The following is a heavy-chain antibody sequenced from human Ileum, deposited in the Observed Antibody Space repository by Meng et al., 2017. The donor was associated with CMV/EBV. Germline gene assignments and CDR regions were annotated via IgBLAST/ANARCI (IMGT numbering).Heavy chain of an antibody. CDR1: GYTFNKYD. Sequence: ASVKVSCKASGYTFNKYDISWVRQAPGQGLEWMGSMTPKSGNTVYAQKFQGRVTMTWDTSTTTAYMELSSLRSEDTAMYYCAGDLDLPYWGQGTLVTVSS. J-gene: IGHJ4*02. V-gene: IGHV1-8*01. CDR3: AGDLDLPY. CDR2: MTPKSGNT.